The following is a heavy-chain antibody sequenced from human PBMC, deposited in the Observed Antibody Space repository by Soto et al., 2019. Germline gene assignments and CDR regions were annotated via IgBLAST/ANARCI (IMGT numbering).Heavy chain of an antibody. CDR2: MNYRGIT. D-gene: IGHD3-10*01. CDR1: GGSIRSDGYY. Sequence: QVQLQESGPGLLKPSQTLSLTCTVSGGSIRSDGYYWSWIRQRPGKGMEWIGCMNYRGITYYNPSLKSRLTISEDTSKNHFSLNLNSVTAADTAVYYCARDGLSGGDAFDIWGQGTMVVVSS. J-gene: IGHJ3*02. V-gene: IGHV4-31*03. CDR3: ARDGLSGGDAFDI.